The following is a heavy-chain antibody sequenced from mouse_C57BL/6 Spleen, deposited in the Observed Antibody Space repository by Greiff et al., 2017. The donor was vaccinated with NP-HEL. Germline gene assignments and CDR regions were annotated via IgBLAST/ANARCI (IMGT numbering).Heavy chain of an antibody. V-gene: IGHV1-5*01. CDR1: GYTFTSYW. J-gene: IGHJ4*01. CDR2: IYPGNSDT. D-gene: IGHD1-2*01. Sequence: VQLQQSGTVLARPGASVKMSCKTSGYTFTSYWMHWVKQRPGQGLEWIGAIYPGNSDTSYNQKFKGKVKLTAGTSASTVYMELSSLTNEDDAVYYYCLYDNYNGPYYYAMDYWGQGTSVTVSS. CDR3: CLYDNYNGPYYYAMDY.